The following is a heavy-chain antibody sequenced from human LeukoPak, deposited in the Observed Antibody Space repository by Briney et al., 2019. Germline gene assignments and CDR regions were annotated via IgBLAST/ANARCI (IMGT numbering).Heavy chain of an antibody. Sequence: SETLSLTCTVSGGSISSYYWSWIRQPPGKGLEWIGSIYHSGSTYYNPSLKSRVTISVDTSKNQFSLKLSSVTAADTAVYYCARSTFGSRNIDYWGQGTLVTVSS. V-gene: IGHV4-59*12. J-gene: IGHJ4*02. CDR3: ARSTFGSRNIDY. CDR1: GGSISSYY. CDR2: IYHSGST. D-gene: IGHD3-16*01.